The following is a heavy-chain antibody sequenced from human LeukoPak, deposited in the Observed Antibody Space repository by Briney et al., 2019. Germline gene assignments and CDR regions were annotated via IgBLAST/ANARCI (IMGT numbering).Heavy chain of an antibody. J-gene: IGHJ4*02. CDR3: ARAPLVRGVIPPFDY. Sequence: SGGSLRLSCAASGFTFSSYSMNWVRQAPGKGLERVSFIISDSSAIYYADSVKGRFTISRDNAENSLYLQMNSLRDEDTAVYYCARAPLVRGVIPPFDYWGQGALVSVSS. V-gene: IGHV3-48*02. D-gene: IGHD3-10*01. CDR2: IISDSSAI. CDR1: GFTFSSYS.